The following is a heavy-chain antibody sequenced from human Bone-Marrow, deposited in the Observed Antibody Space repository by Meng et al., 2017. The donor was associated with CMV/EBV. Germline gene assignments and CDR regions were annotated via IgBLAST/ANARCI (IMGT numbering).Heavy chain of an antibody. CDR3: ARASLVGATPFDY. V-gene: IGHV4-4*02. D-gene: IGHD1-26*01. J-gene: IGHJ4*02. CDR1: GGSISSSNW. Sequence: SETLSLTCAVSGGSISSSNWWSWVRQPPGKGLEWIGEIYHSGSTNYNPSLKSRVTISVDTSKNQFSLKLSSVTAADTAVYYCARASLVGATPFDYWGQGTLVTVSS. CDR2: IYHSGST.